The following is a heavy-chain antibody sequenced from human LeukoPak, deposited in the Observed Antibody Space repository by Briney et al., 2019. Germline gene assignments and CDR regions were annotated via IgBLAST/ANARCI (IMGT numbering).Heavy chain of an antibody. D-gene: IGHD5-18*01. CDR3: AREGDNYGNWFDP. J-gene: IGHJ5*02. CDR1: GFTFSSYS. V-gene: IGHV4-59*01. CDR2: IYYSGST. Sequence: TGGSLRLSCAASGFTFSSYSMNWVRQPPGEGLEWIGYIYYSGSTNYNPSLKSRVTISLHTSKNQFSLKLSSVTTADTAVYYCAREGDNYGNWFDPWGQGTLVTVSS.